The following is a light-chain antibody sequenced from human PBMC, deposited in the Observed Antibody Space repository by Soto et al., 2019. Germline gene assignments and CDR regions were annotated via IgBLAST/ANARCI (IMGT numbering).Light chain of an antibody. CDR3: QHYNIWPHMLA. Sequence: EIQMTHSPSILSASVGDRDTITCRASQSVSNWLAWYQQKPGKAPKLLIYAASSLQSGVPSRFSGSGSGTEFTLTISSLQSKDFAVYYCQHYNIWPHMLAFGGGTKVDIK. CDR1: QSVSNW. J-gene: IGKJ4*01. V-gene: IGKV1-5*01. CDR2: AAS.